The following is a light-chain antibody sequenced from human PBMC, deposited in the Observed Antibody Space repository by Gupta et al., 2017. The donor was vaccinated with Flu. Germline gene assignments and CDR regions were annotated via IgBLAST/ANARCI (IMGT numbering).Light chain of an antibody. Sequence: VLTQSTGTLSLTPGERATLSCRASQTLSNNFVAWYQQKPGQAPSLLIDGASTRATGLPDRFSGSGSGTDFTLTISILEPEDFAVYYCQRYGGSSLTFGGGTRVEIK. J-gene: IGKJ4*01. V-gene: IGKV3-20*01. CDR1: QTLSNNF. CDR2: GAS. CDR3: QRYGGSSLT.